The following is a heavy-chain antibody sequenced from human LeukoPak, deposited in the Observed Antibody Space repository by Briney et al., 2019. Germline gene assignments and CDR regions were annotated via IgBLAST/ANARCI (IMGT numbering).Heavy chain of an antibody. CDR3: ARAPFYYGYGDYYYYYMDV. V-gene: IGHV1-69*13. J-gene: IGHJ6*03. CDR2: IIPIFGTA. Sequence: ASVKVSCKASGGTFSSYAISWVRQAPGQGLEWMGGIIPIFGTANYAQKFQGRVTITADESTSTAYMELSSLRSEDTAVYYCARAPFYYGYGDYYYYYMDVWGKGTTVTISS. D-gene: IGHD3-10*01. CDR1: GGTFSSYA.